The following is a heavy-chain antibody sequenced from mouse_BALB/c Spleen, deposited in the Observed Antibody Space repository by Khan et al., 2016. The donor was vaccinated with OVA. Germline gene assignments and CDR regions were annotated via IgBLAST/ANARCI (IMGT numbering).Heavy chain of an antibody. Sequence: EVQLQESGPGLVKPSQSLSLTCTVTGYSITSDYAWNWLRQFPGDKLEWMGYISYSGSTGYNPSLKSRISITRDTSKNQFFLQLNSVTTEDTATYYCARRYYYGHWYFDVWGAGTTVTVSS. V-gene: IGHV3-2*02. D-gene: IGHD1-1*01. CDR3: ARRYYYGHWYFDV. CDR1: GYSITSDYA. J-gene: IGHJ1*01. CDR2: ISYSGST.